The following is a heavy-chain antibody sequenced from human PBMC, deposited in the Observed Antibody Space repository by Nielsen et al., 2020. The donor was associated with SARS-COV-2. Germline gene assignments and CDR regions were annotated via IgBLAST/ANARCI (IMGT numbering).Heavy chain of an antibody. V-gene: IGHV1-3*01. J-gene: IGHJ4*02. CDR2: INAGNGNT. CDR3: ATSRGSYYYDSGGYWAFDY. Sequence: WVRQAPGQRLEWMGWINAGNGNTKYSQKFQGRVTITRDTSASTAYMELSSLRSEDTAVYYCATSRGSYYYDSGGYWAFDYWGQGTLVTVSS. D-gene: IGHD3-22*01.